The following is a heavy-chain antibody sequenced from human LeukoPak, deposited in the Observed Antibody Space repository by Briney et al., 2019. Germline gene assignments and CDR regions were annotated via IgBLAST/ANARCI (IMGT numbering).Heavy chain of an antibody. CDR3: ARPRIYCSGGSCYPETFDY. Sequence: GESLKISCKGSGYRFTSYWIGWVRQMPGKGLEWMGIIYPGDSDTRYSPSFQGQVTISADKSISTAYLQWSSLKASDTAMYYCARPRIYCSGGSCYPETFDYWGQGTLVTVSS. V-gene: IGHV5-51*01. CDR2: IYPGDSDT. CDR1: GYRFTSYW. J-gene: IGHJ4*02. D-gene: IGHD2-15*01.